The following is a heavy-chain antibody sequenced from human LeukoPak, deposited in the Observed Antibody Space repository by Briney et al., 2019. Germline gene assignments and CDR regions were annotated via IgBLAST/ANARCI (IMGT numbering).Heavy chain of an antibody. CDR3: ARDKHIVVVTAIGY. CDR2: ISYDGSNK. CDR1: GFTFSSYA. V-gene: IGHV3-30*01. Sequence: GGSLRLSCAASGFTFSSYAMHWVRQAPGRGLEGVAVISYDGSNKYYADSVKGRFTISRDNSKNTLYLQMNSLRAEDTAVYYCARDKHIVVVTAIGYWGQGTLVTVSS. D-gene: IGHD2-21*02. J-gene: IGHJ4*02.